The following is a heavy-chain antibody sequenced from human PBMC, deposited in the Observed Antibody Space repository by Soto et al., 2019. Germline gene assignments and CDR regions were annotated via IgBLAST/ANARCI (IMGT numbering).Heavy chain of an antibody. J-gene: IGHJ4*02. V-gene: IGHV1-69*06. CDR3: ASPHLGSSGWTD. CDR2: IIPIFGTA. Sequence: QVQLVQSGAEVKKPGSSVKVSCKASGGTFSSYAISWVLQSPGQVLEWMGWIIPIFGTANYAQKCQGRVTITADKATSTAYLELSSVRSEDTAVYCCASPHLGSSGWTDWGQGTLVTVSS. D-gene: IGHD6-19*01. CDR1: GGTFSSYA.